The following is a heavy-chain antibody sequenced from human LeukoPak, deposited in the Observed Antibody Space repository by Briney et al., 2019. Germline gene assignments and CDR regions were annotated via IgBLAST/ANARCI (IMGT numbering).Heavy chain of an antibody. D-gene: IGHD3-3*01. Sequence: GGSLRLSCVASGFTFSSYSMNWVRQAPGKGLEWVSSISSSSSYIYYADSVKGRFTISRDNAKNSLYLQMNSLRAEDTAVYYCARDFVIRFLEWLPNSYWYFDLWGRGTLVTVSS. CDR3: ARDFVIRFLEWLPNSYWYFDL. CDR1: GFTFSSYS. CDR2: ISSSSSYI. J-gene: IGHJ2*01. V-gene: IGHV3-21*01.